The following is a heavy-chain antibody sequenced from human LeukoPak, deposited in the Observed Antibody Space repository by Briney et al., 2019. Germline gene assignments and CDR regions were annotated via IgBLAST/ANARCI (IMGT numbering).Heavy chain of an antibody. V-gene: IGHV1-2*02. CDR1: GYTFTGYY. D-gene: IGHD1-20*01. CDR3: ARETITGTTN. J-gene: IGHJ4*02. Sequence: GASVKVSCKASGYTFTGYYLHWVRQAPGQGLEWMGWINPDSGGASYAQKFQGRVTMTRDTSISTAYLELNRLRSDDTAVHYCARETITGTTNWGQGTLVTVSS. CDR2: INPDSGGA.